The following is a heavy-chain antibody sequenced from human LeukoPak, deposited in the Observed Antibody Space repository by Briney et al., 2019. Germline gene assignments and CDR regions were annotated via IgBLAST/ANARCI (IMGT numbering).Heavy chain of an antibody. J-gene: IGHJ2*01. V-gene: IGHV1-2*02. CDR2: INPKSGDT. CDR1: GYTFTKYY. Sequence: ASVKVSCKASGYTFTKYYIHWVRQAPGQGPEWMGWINPKSGDTSYVRKFQGRVIMTRDTSSSTLYMELDSLRSDDMAVYFCVRDSGRPGFFWYFDLWGRGTPVIVSS. CDR3: VRDSGRPGFFWYFDL.